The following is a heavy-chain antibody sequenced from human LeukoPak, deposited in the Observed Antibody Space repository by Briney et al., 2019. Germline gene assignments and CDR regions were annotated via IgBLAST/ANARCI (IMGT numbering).Heavy chain of an antibody. J-gene: IGHJ5*02. CDR2: ISTSSSYI. Sequence: AGSLRLSCAASGFSFSSYSLNWVRQAPGKGLEWVSSISTSSSYIYYADSVKGRFTISRDNARNSLYLQMNSLRAEDTAVYYCARDSEGVTGTKSWFDPWGQGTLVTVSS. CDR3: ARDSEGVTGTKSWFDP. D-gene: IGHD1-7*01. CDR1: GFSFSSYS. V-gene: IGHV3-21*01.